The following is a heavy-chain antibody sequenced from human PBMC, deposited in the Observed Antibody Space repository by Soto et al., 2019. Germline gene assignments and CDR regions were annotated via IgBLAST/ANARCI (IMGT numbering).Heavy chain of an antibody. CDR3: NARGGDSLQDI. V-gene: IGHV3-73*01. D-gene: IGHD4-17*01. J-gene: IGHJ4*02. CDR1: GFNFSDSA. Sequence: EVQLVESGGGLVQPGGSLKVSCAGLGFNFSDSALHWVRQPSGKGLEWIGRIRGRSKKFATSYATSVRGRFSLSRDVSRNTAYLQMNSLRDDDPGVYFRNARGGDSLQDIWGQGTLGNVSS. CDR2: IRGRSKKFAT.